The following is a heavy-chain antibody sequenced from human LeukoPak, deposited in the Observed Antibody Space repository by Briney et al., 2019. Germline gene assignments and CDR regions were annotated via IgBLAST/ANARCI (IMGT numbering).Heavy chain of an antibody. CDR2: IYDDNT. J-gene: IGHJ4*02. V-gene: IGHV3-23*01. D-gene: IGHD3-10*01. Sequence: GGSLRLSCAASGFTVSAYAMAWVRQAPGKGLEWVSTIYDDNTYYADSVKGRFAISTDNSKNTLYLQMTSLRVEDTAVYFCAARKVRGVWFYLDYWGQGTLVTVSS. CDR3: AARKVRGVWFYLDY. CDR1: GFTVSAYA.